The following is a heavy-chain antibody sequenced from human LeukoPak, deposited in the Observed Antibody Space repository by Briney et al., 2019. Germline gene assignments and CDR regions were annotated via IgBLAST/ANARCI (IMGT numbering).Heavy chain of an antibody. CDR1: GFTFSDYY. CDR3: GGSGSYYTPSYY. J-gene: IGHJ4*02. Sequence: GGSLRLSCAASGFTFSDYYMSWIRQAPGKGLEWVSYISSSGSTIYYADSVKGRFTISRDNAKNSLYLQMNSLRAEDTAVYYCGGSGSYYTPSYYWGQGTLVTVSS. V-gene: IGHV3-11*01. CDR2: ISSSGSTI. D-gene: IGHD3-10*01.